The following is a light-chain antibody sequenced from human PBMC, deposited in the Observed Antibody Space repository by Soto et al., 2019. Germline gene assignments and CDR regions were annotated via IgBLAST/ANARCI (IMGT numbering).Light chain of an antibody. CDR3: QQYNSDPPN. V-gene: IGKV1-5*01. CDR1: QSIGNW. Sequence: DIPMTQSPSTLSASVGDRVTITCRASQSIGNWLAWYQQNPGKDPKLLIYDASSLESGVSSRFSGIGSGTEFPLTISRLQGDDFATYFCQQYNSDPPNFGGGTKVESK. CDR2: DAS. J-gene: IGKJ4*01.